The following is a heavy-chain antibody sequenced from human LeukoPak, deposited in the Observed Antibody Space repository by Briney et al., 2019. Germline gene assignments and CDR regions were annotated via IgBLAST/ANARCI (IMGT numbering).Heavy chain of an antibody. CDR2: IWYGGSNK. V-gene: IGHV3-30*02. CDR3: AKEMYGLWGQPNGLNYYYMDV. J-gene: IGHJ6*03. CDR1: GFTFSSYG. D-gene: IGHD2-8*01. Sequence: PGGSQRLSCAASGFTFSSYGMHWVRQAPGKGLEWVAVIWYGGSNKYYADSVKGRFTISRDNSKNTLYLQMNSLRAEDTAVYYCAKEMYGLWGQPNGLNYYYMDVWGKGTTVTVSS.